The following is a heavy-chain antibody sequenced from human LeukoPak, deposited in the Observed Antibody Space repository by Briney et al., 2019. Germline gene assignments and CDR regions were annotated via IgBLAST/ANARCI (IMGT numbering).Heavy chain of an antibody. CDR2: INAGNDNT. J-gene: IGHJ4*02. V-gene: IGHV1-3*01. Sequence: ASVKVSCKASGYTFASYAMHWVRQAPGQRLEWIGWINAGNDNTKYSQNFQGRVTITRDTSASTAYMELSSLRSEDTAVYYCARSDGAYRGSYPDYWGQGTLVTVSS. CDR1: GYTFASYA. CDR3: ARSDGAYRGSYPDY. D-gene: IGHD1-26*01.